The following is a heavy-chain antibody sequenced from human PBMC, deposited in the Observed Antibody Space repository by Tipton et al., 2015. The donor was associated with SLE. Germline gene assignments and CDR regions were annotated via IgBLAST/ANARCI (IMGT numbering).Heavy chain of an antibody. CDR3: ARVGSGWFHFDY. J-gene: IGHJ4*02. CDR2: MNPNSGGT. D-gene: IGHD6-19*01. CDR1: GYNFNAYY. Sequence: QSGAEVKKSGASVKVSCKASGYNFNAYYIHWVRQAPGHGLEWMGQMNPNSGGTHYAQSFQGRVTMTGDTSVSTACMELSGLRSDDTAVYFCARVGSGWFHFDYWGQGALVTVSS. V-gene: IGHV1-2*06.